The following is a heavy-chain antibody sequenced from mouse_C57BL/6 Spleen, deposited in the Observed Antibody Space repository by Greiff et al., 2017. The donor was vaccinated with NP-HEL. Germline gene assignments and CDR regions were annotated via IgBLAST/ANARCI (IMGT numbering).Heavy chain of an antibody. Sequence: QVTLKESGPGILQPSQTLSLTCSFSGFSLSTFGMGVGWIRQPSGKGLEWLAHIWWDDDKSYNPALKSRLTISKDTSKNQVFLKIANVDTADTATYYCARIYDYDGDYYAMDYWGQGTSVTVSS. CDR1: GFSLSTFGMG. J-gene: IGHJ4*01. V-gene: IGHV8-8*01. D-gene: IGHD2-4*01. CDR2: IWWDDDK. CDR3: ARIYDYDGDYYAMDY.